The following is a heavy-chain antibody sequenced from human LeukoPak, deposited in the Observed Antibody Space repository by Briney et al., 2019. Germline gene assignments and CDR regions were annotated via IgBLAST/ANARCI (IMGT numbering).Heavy chain of an antibody. CDR2: IYYSGNT. CDR3: ARDSYYDLWSGYDN. D-gene: IGHD3-3*01. CDR1: GGSISSYY. J-gene: IGHJ4*02. Sequence: SETLSLTCTVSGGSISSYYWSWIRQPPGKGLEWIGYIYYSGNTNYNPSLKSRVTISVDTSKNQFSLKLSSVTAADTAVYYCARDSYYDLWSGYDNWGQGTLVTVSS. V-gene: IGHV4-59*01.